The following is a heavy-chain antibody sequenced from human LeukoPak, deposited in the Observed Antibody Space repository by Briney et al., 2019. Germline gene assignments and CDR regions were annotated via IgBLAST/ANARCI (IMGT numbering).Heavy chain of an antibody. CDR2: LRGDGEA. D-gene: IGHD3-16*01. CDR3: AKASWVSSADAVL. V-gene: IGHV3-23*01. Sequence: GGSLRLSCAASGFTFSNYAMSWVRWAPAGGLEWVSSLRGDGEAFYADSVKGRFTLSRDHLRNTVYLQLNNPRLDDTAVYYCAKASWVSSADAVLWGQGTLVTVSS. J-gene: IGHJ4*02. CDR1: GFTFSNYA.